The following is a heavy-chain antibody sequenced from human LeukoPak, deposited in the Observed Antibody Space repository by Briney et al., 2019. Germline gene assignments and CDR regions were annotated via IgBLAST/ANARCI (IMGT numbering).Heavy chain of an antibody. CDR2: ISYDGSNK. Sequence: GGSLRLSCAASGFTFSSYAMHWVRQAPGKGLEWVAVISYDGSNKYYADSVKGRFTISRDNSKNTLYLQMNSLRAGDTAVYYCARGANYYDSSGYSYNFDYWGQGTLVTVSS. J-gene: IGHJ4*02. CDR3: ARGANYYDSSGYSYNFDY. D-gene: IGHD3-22*01. V-gene: IGHV3-30*04. CDR1: GFTFSSYA.